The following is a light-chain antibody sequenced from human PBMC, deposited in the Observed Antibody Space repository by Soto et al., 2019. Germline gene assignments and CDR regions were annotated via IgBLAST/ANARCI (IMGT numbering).Light chain of an antibody. CDR2: AAS. CDR3: QEYDSLPPT. J-gene: IGKJ5*01. V-gene: IGKV1-8*01. Sequence: AIRMTQSPSSFSASTLDIFTITFPASQGISSYLAWYQQKPGKAPHLLIYAASSLQSGVPSRFSGSGSGTDFTLTISSLQPEDIATYYCQEYDSLPPTFGQGTRLAIK. CDR1: QGISSY.